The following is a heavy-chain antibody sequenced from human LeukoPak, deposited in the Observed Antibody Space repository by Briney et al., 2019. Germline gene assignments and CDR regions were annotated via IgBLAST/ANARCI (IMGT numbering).Heavy chain of an antibody. V-gene: IGHV4-39*01. D-gene: IGHD4-23*01. CDR3: ARHSIYYGGKDSTCYPLRY. J-gene: IGHJ4*02. CDR1: GGSISSSSYY. Sequence: SETLSLTCTVSGGSISSSSYYWGWIRQPPGKGLEWIGSIYYSGSTYYNPSLKSRVTISVDTSKNQFSLKLSSVTAADTAVYYCARHSIYYGGKDSTCYPLRYWGQGTLVTVSS. CDR2: IYYSGST.